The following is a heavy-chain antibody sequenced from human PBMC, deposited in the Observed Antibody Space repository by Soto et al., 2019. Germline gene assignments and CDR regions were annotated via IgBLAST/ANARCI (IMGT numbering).Heavy chain of an antibody. D-gene: IGHD6-13*01. Sequence: QLQLQESGPGLVKPSQTQSLTCAVSGGSISNGGYYWSWIRQHPGKGLEWIGSIYFSGSTYYNPSLKRRVTISVATPKNQFSLKLSSVSAADTAVYSCARDCHSQQPNHRWGGGSMDVWGKGTTVTVSS. CDR3: ARDCHSQQPNHRWGGGSMDV. V-gene: IGHV4-31*11. CDR1: GGSISNGGYY. CDR2: IYFSGST. J-gene: IGHJ6*03.